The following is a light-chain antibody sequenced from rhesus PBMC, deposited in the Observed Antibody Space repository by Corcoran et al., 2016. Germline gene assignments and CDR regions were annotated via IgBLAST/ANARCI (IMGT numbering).Light chain of an antibody. V-gene: IGKV1-25*01. J-gene: IGKJ4*01. Sequence: DIQMTQSPSSLSVSVGDRVTITCRASQAINNYLALYQQKPGRAPKLLILDTSTLQSGVPSRFSGSGFGTDFPLSINGLLPDDFATDYCQQHTTFPLTFGGGTKVELK. CDR3: QQHTTFPLT. CDR2: DTS. CDR1: QAINNY.